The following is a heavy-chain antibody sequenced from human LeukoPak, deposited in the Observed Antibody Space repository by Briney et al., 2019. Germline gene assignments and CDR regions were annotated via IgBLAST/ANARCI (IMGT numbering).Heavy chain of an antibody. CDR1: GFTFSSYP. J-gene: IGHJ3*02. CDR3: AKECGRDYDDRAFDT. D-gene: IGHD3-22*01. Sequence: GGSLRLSCAAFGFTFSSYPMTWVRQSPERGMEWVSAISGTGGSTSYADSLKGRFTISRDNSKNTLYLQMSSLTAEDTAVYYCAKECGRDYDDRAFDTWGQGTMVTVSS. CDR2: ISGTGGST. V-gene: IGHV3-23*01.